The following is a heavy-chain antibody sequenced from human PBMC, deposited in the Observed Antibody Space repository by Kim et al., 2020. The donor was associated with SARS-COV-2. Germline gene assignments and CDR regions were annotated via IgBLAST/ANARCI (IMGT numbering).Heavy chain of an antibody. Sequence: ASVKVSCKASGYTFTSYGISWVRQAPGQGLEWMGWISAYNGNRNYAQKLQGRVTMTTDTSTSTAYMELRSLRSDDTAVYYCARDKASGSSSWYYYYGMDVWGQGTTVTVSS. CDR2: ISAYNGNR. J-gene: IGHJ6*02. CDR1: GYTFTSYG. V-gene: IGHV1-18*01. CDR3: ARDKASGSSSWYYYYGMDV. D-gene: IGHD6-13*01.